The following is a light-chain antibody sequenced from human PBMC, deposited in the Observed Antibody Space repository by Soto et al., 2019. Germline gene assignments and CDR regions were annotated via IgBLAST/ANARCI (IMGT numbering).Light chain of an antibody. V-gene: IGKV3-20*01. Sequence: EIVLTQSPGTLSLSPVERATLSFRASQSVSSGYLSWYQPKPGQAPRLLIYETSLRTTVIPDRFSGSGSGTDFTFTISRLEPEDVAVYHCQQYGSSPPTVGQGTKVEIK. CDR2: ETS. CDR1: QSVSSGY. CDR3: QQYGSSPPT. J-gene: IGKJ1*01.